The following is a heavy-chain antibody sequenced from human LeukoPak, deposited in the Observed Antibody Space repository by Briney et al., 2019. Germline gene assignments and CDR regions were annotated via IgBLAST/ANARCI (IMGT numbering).Heavy chain of an antibody. Sequence: SVKVSCRASGGTFSSYAISWVRQAPGQGLEWMGGIIPIFGTANYAQKFQGRVTITTDESTSTAYMELSSLRSEDTAVYYCARSTDYYDYFDYWGQGTLVTVSS. J-gene: IGHJ4*02. CDR1: GGTFSSYA. CDR2: IIPIFGTA. V-gene: IGHV1-69*05. D-gene: IGHD3-10*01. CDR3: ARSTDYYDYFDY.